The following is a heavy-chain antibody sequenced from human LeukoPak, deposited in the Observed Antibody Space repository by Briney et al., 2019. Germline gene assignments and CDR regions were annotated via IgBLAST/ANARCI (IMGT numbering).Heavy chain of an antibody. J-gene: IGHJ4*02. CDR3: AIAGDSTTSCYRCFAY. CDR1: GYRFTSYW. Sequence: GESPKTPCRGSGYRFTSYWIGWGRQMAGKGLEWMGVTYAGDSDTRYNPSFQGQVTLSADKSIGTAYLQWSSQEASDTALYYCAIAGDSTTSCYRCFAYWGQGTLVTVSS. D-gene: IGHD2-2*02. V-gene: IGHV5-51*01. CDR2: TYAGDSDT.